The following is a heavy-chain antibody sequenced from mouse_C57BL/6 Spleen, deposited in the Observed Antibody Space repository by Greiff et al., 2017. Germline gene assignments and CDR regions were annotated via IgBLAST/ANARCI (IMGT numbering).Heavy chain of an antibody. CDR3: ARWDYGYDGYAMDY. CDR1: GYTFTSYW. CDR2: IHPNSGST. V-gene: IGHV1-64*01. Sequence: QVQLQQPGAELVKPGASVKLSCKASGYTFTSYWMHWVKQRPGQGLEWIGMIHPNSGSTNYNEKFKSKATLTVDKSSSTAYMQLSSLTSEDSAVYYCARWDYGYDGYAMDYWGQGTSVTVSS. D-gene: IGHD2-2*01. J-gene: IGHJ4*01.